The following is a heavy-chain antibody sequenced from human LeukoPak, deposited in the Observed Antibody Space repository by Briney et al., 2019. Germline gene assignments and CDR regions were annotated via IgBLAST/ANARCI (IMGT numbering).Heavy chain of an antibody. D-gene: IGHD3-16*02. CDR1: GFTFDDYA. CDR2: ISWNSGSI. V-gene: IGHV3-9*01. J-gene: IGHJ4*02. CDR3: AKDNAPVMITFGGVIAYFDY. Sequence: GGSLRLSCAASGFTFDDYAMHWVRQAPGKGLEWVSGISWNSGSIGYADSVKGRFTISRDNAKNSLYLQMNSLRAEDTALYYCAKDNAPVMITFGGVIAYFDYWGQGTLVTVSS.